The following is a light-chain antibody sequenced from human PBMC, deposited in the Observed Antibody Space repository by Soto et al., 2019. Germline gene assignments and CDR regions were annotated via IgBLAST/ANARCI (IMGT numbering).Light chain of an antibody. CDR2: EVS. CDR1: SSDVGGYNY. J-gene: IGLJ2*01. Sequence: QSVLTQPPSASGSPGQSVTISCTGTSSDVGGYNYVSWYQQHPGKAPKLMIYEVSKRPSGVPDRFSGSKSGNTASLTVSGLQAEDEAEYYCSAYAGSSTLFGGGTKLTVL. CDR3: SAYAGSSTL. V-gene: IGLV2-8*01.